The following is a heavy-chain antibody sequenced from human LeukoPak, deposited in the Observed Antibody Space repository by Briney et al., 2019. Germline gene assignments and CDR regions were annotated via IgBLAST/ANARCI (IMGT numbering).Heavy chain of an antibody. J-gene: IGHJ6*02. Sequence: GASVKVSCKASGGTFSSYAISWVRQAPGQGLEWMGRIIPILGIANYAQKFQGRVTITADKSTSTAYMELSSLRSEDTAVYYCAREGDLSSSLTHYYYGMDVWGQGTTVTVSS. CDR1: GGTFSSYA. CDR2: IIPILGIA. CDR3: AREGDLSSSLTHYYYGMDV. V-gene: IGHV1-69*04. D-gene: IGHD6-13*01.